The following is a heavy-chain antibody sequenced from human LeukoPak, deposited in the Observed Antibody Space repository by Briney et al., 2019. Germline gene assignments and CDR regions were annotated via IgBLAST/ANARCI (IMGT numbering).Heavy chain of an antibody. Sequence: GESLEISCQGSGYSFTTYWIGWVRQMPGKGLEWMGIIYPDDSDTRYSPSFQGQVTISADKSISTAYLQWSSLKASDTAMYYCARLPTVTSNRIHDGMDVWGQGTTVTVSS. CDR3: ARLPTVTSNRIHDGMDV. J-gene: IGHJ6*02. D-gene: IGHD4-11*01. V-gene: IGHV5-51*01. CDR2: IYPDDSDT. CDR1: GYSFTTYW.